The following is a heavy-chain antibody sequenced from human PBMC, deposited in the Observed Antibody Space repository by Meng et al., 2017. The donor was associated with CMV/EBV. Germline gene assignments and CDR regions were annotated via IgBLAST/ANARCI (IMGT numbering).Heavy chain of an antibody. D-gene: IGHD2-21*01. CDR1: GFTFSSYW. CDR2: IKQDGSEK. CDR3: ARNIERDCGCDCPTTYYYYGMDV. J-gene: IGHJ6*02. Sequence: GGSLRLSCAASGFTFSSYWMSWVRQAPGKGLEWVANIKQDGSEKCYVDSVKGLFTISRDNAKNSLYLQKNSLRAEDTAVYYCARNIERDCGCDCPTTYYYYGMDVWGQGTTVTVSS. V-gene: IGHV3-7*01.